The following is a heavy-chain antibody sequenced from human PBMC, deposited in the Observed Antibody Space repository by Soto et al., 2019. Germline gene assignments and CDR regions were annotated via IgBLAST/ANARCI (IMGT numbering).Heavy chain of an antibody. CDR3: ARFGYSAYDPLAYNS. J-gene: IGHJ4*02. CDR2: IKQDGSEK. CDR1: GFTFSSYW. D-gene: IGHD5-12*01. Sequence: GSLRLSCAASGFTFSSYWMSWVRQAPGKGLEWVANIKQDGSEKYYVDSVKGRFTISRDNAKNSLYLQMNSLRAEDTAVYYCARFGYSAYDPLAYNSWGQGTLVTAPQ. V-gene: IGHV3-7*01.